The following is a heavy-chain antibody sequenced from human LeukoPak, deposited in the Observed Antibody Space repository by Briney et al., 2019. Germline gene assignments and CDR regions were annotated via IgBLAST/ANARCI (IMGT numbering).Heavy chain of an antibody. Sequence: SETLSLICTVSGGSISSYYWSWIRQPPGKGLEWIGYIYYSGSTNYNPSLKSRVTISVDTSKNQFSLKLSSVTAADTAVYYCARYGARPFDYWGQGTLVTVSS. CDR3: ARYGARPFDY. J-gene: IGHJ4*02. V-gene: IGHV4-59*12. D-gene: IGHD4/OR15-4a*01. CDR1: GGSISSYY. CDR2: IYYSGST.